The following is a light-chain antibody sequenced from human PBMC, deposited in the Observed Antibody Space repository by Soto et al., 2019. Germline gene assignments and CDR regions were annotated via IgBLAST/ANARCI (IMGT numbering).Light chain of an antibody. Sequence: DIPMTQSPSPVSASVGDGVTITCRARQSISTWLAWYQQKPGKAPNLLIYDASTLESGGPSGFSGSGSGTEFTLTISSRQPDDSATYYCQQYNSYPCTFGQGTKLEIK. CDR3: QQYNSYPCT. CDR2: DAS. CDR1: QSISTW. J-gene: IGKJ2*02. V-gene: IGKV1-5*01.